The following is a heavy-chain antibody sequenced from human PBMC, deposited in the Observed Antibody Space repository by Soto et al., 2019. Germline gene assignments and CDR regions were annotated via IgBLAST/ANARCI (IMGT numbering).Heavy chain of an antibody. CDR3: GRDRREIGLAGCGWYYFDN. V-gene: IGHV1-69*01. CDR1: GGTFSNYA. Sequence: QVQLVQSGAEVRKPGSSVRVSCKASGGTFSNYAISWVRQAPGQGLEWMGGVFPVVGATNYEQRFQGRVTITADESTSTVSMPLNNLSSEDTAVYYCGRDRREIGLAGCGWYYFDNWGKGTLVTVSS. CDR2: VFPVVGAT. J-gene: IGHJ4*02. D-gene: IGHD6-19*01.